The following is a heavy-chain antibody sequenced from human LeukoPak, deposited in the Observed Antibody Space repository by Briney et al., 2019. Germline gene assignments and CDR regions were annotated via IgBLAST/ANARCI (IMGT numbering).Heavy chain of an antibody. V-gene: IGHV1-18*01. CDR3: ARDISRGFLEWSKLYYFDY. J-gene: IGHJ4*02. CDR2: ISAYNGNT. Sequence: ASVKVSCTASGYTFTSYGISWVRQAPGQGLEWMGWISAYNGNTNYAQKLQGRVTMTTDTSTSTAYMELRSLRSDDTAVYYCARDISRGFLEWSKLYYFDYWGQGTLVTVSS. CDR1: GYTFTSYG. D-gene: IGHD3-3*01.